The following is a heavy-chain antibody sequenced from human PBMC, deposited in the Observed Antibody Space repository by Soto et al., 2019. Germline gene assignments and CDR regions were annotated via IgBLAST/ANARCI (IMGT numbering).Heavy chain of an antibody. CDR1: GYTFTGYY. Sequence: SVKVSCKASGYTFTGYYRHWVRQAPGQGLEWMGRIIPILGIANYAQKFQGRVTITADKSTSTAYMELSSLRSEDTAVYYCARDRPFNWFDPWGQGTLVTVSS. V-gene: IGHV1-69*04. J-gene: IGHJ5*02. CDR2: IIPILGIA. CDR3: ARDRPFNWFDP.